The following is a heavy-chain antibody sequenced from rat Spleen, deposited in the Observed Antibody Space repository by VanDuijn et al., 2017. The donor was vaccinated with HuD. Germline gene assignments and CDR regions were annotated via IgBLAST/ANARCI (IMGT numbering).Heavy chain of an antibody. CDR1: GFTFNNYD. J-gene: IGHJ4*01. CDR3: ARHSAPPYYVMDA. Sequence: EVQLMESGRGLVQPGRSLKLSCVVSGFTFNNYDMAWVRQAPKKGLEWVATISTSGSNTFYPDSVKGRFTISRDNAKSSLYLQMSSLKSEDTATYYCARHSAPPYYVMDAWGQGASVTVSS. V-gene: IGHV5-25*01. D-gene: IGHD3-1*01. CDR2: ISTSGSNT.